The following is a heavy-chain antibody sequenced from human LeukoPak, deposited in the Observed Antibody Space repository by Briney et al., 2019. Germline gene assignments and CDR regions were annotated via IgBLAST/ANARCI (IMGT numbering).Heavy chain of an antibody. Sequence: SETLSLTCTVSGGSISSYYWSWIRQPAGKGLEWIGRIYANGGTNYNPSLKGRLTISIDTSKNQFSLRLSSVTAADTAIYYCARDFNWFDPWGQGTLVAVSS. CDR3: ARDFNWFDP. CDR1: GGSISSYY. V-gene: IGHV4-4*07. CDR2: IYANGGT. J-gene: IGHJ5*02.